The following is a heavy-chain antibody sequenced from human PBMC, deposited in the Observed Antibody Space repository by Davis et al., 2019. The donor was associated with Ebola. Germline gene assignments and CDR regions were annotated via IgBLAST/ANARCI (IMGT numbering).Heavy chain of an antibody. CDR3: ARGLLWFGECRTEYHFDY. CDR1: GGSISSGDYS. Sequence: MPSETLSLTCAVSGGSISSGDYSWSWIRPPPGKGLEWTGYLYHSGNTYFNPSLKSRVTISVDRSRNHFSLNLSSVTAADTAVYYCARGLLWFGECRTEYHFDYWGQGTLVTVSS. V-gene: IGHV4-30-2*01. CDR2: LYHSGNT. D-gene: IGHD3-10*01. J-gene: IGHJ4*02.